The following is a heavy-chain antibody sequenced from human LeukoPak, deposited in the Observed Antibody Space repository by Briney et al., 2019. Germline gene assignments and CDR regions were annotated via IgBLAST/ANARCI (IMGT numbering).Heavy chain of an antibody. Sequence: GRSLRLSCAASGFTVSSNYMTWVRQAPGKGLEWVSGIYSGGGTYYADSVKGRFTISRDNSKNTLYLQMNSLRAEDTAVYYCARDRYYGSPDYWGQGTLVTVSS. CDR1: GFTVSSNY. J-gene: IGHJ4*02. V-gene: IGHV3-53*01. CDR2: IYSGGGT. D-gene: IGHD3-10*01. CDR3: ARDRYYGSPDY.